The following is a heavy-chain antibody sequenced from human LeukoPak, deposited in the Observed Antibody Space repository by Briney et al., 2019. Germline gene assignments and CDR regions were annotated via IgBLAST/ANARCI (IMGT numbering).Heavy chain of an antibody. CDR1: GFTCNSYG. J-gene: IGHJ4*02. CDR3: AKARKPTLDQTYYFDY. CDR2: IRYDASNK. V-gene: IGHV3-30*02. Sequence: PGGSLSCYCAAYGFTCNSYGMHRLRHAPGKELVGVAIIRYDASNKYYADSVKSRFTISRDNSKNTLYLQMNSLRAEDTAVYYCAKARKPTLDQTYYFDYWGQGTLVTVSS.